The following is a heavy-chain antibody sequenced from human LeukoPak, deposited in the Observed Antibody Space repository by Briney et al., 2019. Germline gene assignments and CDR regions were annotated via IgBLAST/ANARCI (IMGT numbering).Heavy chain of an antibody. D-gene: IGHD3-22*01. V-gene: IGHV3-23*01. CDR3: AKAGGITMIVVVITD. CDR2: ISGSGGST. Sequence: GGSLRLSCAASGFTFSTYWMTWVRQAPGKGLEWVSAISGSGGSTYYADSVKGRFTISRDNSKNTLYLQMNSLRAEDTAVYYCAKAGGITMIVVVITDWGQGTLVTVSS. CDR1: GFTFSTYW. J-gene: IGHJ4*02.